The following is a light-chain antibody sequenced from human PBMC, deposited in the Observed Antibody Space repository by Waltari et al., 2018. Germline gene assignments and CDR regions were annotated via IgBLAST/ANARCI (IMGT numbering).Light chain of an antibody. CDR1: QSVGTY. CDR2: DAS. Sequence: EIVLTQSPATLSLSPGETATLSCRASQSVGTYLAWYQQKPGQAPRLLIYDASIRPTGIPDRFRGSGSGTDFTLTISSLEPEDFAVYYCQQRSSWTPHTFGQGARLEIK. V-gene: IGKV3-11*01. CDR3: QQRSSWTPHT. J-gene: IGKJ2*01.